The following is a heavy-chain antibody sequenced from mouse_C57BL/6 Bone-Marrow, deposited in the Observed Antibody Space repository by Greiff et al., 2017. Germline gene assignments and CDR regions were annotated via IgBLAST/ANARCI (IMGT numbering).Heavy chain of an antibody. Sequence: VQLQQSGAELAKPGASVKLSCKASGYTFTSYWMHWVKQRPGQGLEWIGYINPSSGYTKYNQKFKDKATLTADKSSSTAYRQLSSLTYEESAVYYCAGYSVAWFAYWGQGTLVTVSA. D-gene: IGHD2-12*01. CDR2: INPSSGYT. J-gene: IGHJ3*01. CDR3: AGYSVAWFAY. V-gene: IGHV1-7*01. CDR1: GYTFTSYW.